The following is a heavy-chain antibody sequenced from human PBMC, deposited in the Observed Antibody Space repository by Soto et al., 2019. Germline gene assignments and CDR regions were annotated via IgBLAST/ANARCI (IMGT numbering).Heavy chain of an antibody. CDR2: IYYSGST. D-gene: IGHD3-22*01. CDR1: GGSISSGGYY. J-gene: IGHJ4*02. Sequence: SETLSLTCTVSGGSISSGGYYWNWIRQHPGKGLEWIGYIYYSGSTYYNPSLKSRVSISVDTSKNQFSLKLSSVTAADTAVYYCARLNYDSSGYQMGFDYWGQGTLVTVSS. V-gene: IGHV4-31*03. CDR3: ARLNYDSSGYQMGFDY.